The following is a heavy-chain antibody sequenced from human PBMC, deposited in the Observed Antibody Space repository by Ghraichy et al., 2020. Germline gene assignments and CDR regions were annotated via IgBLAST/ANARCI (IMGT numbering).Heavy chain of an antibody. CDR3: TTSTTVTTGY. V-gene: IGHV3-15*01. J-gene: IGHJ4*02. CDR2: IKSKTDGGTT. CDR1: GFTFSNAW. Sequence: GESLNISCAASGFTFSNAWMSWVRQAPGKGLEWVGRIKSKTDGGTTDYAAPVKGRFTISRDDSKNTLYLQMNSLKTEDTAVYYCTTSTTVTTGYWGQGTLVTVSS. D-gene: IGHD4-17*01.